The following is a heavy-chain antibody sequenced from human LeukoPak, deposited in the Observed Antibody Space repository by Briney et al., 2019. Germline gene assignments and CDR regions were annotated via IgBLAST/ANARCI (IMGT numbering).Heavy chain of an antibody. V-gene: IGHV1-2*02. CDR1: GYTFTGYY. CDR2: INPNNGGT. CDR3: ARDPAHYYYLDV. Sequence: ASVKVSCKASGYTFTGYYLHWMRQAPGQGLKWMGWINPNNGGTKYAQKFQDRFTMTRDTSISTVYMELTRLRSDDTAVYYCARDPAHYYYLDVWGRGTTVTVSS. J-gene: IGHJ6*03.